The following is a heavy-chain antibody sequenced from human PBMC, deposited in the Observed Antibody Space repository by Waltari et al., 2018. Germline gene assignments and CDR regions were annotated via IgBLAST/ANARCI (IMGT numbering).Heavy chain of an antibody. CDR3: ARGPPISAKWELCWFDY. Sequence: EVQVVESGGGLIQPGGSLRLSCAASGFAVSYTYLSWVRQAPGKGLEWVAVIYSGVSAYYADAVKGRFTISRDSSENTFYLQMSSLRVEDTAVYYCARGPPISAKWELCWFDYWGQGTLVTVSS. CDR1: GFAVSYTY. J-gene: IGHJ4*02. V-gene: IGHV3-53*01. CDR2: IYSGVSA. D-gene: IGHD3-16*01.